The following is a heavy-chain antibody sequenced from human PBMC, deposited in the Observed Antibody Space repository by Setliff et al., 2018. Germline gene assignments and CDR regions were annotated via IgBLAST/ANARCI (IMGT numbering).Heavy chain of an antibody. CDR2: IFYRGTT. V-gene: IGHV4-38-2*01. D-gene: IGHD3-3*01. Sequence: SETLSLTCDVSGYSISSGYYWGWIRQPPGRGLEWIGTIFYRGTTYYNLSLKSPVTISLDASKNQFSLKLSSVTAADTAVYYCRFWSGYYKNDYWGQGTLVTVSS. CDR1: GYSISSGYY. J-gene: IGHJ4*01. CDR3: RFWSGYYKNDY.